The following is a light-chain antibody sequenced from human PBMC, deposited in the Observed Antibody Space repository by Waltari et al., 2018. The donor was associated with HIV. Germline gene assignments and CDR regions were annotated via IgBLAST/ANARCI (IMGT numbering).Light chain of an antibody. CDR2: DVS. J-gene: IGLJ1*01. CDR3: SSYTSSNTLPYV. V-gene: IGLV2-14*03. CDR1: SSDVGGSNY. Sequence: QSALTQPASVAGSPGQSITISCTGTSSDVGGSNYVSWYQQHPGKAPKLMLYDVSNRPSGVSNRFSGSKSGNTASLTISGLQAEDEADYYCSSYTSSNTLPYVFGTGTKVTVL.